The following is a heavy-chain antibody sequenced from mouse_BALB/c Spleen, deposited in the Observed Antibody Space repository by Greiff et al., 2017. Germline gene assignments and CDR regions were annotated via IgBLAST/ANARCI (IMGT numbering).Heavy chain of an antibody. CDR3: ARGYHYDYWYFDV. Sequence: QGQLKQSGPGLVQPSQSLSITCTVSGFSLTSYGVHWVRQSPGKGLEWLGVIWSGGSTDYNAAFISRLSISKDNSKSQVFFKMNSLQADDTAIYYCARGYHYDYWYFDVWGAGTTVTVSS. V-gene: IGHV2-4-1*01. D-gene: IGHD1-1*01. CDR1: GFSLTSYG. CDR2: IWSGGST. J-gene: IGHJ1*01.